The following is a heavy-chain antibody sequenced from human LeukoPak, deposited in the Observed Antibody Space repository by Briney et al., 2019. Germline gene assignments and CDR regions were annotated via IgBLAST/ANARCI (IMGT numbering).Heavy chain of an antibody. CDR1: GFTFSSYS. CDR3: ARLPAYCSSTSCYYNY. Sequence: GGSLRLSCAASGFTFSSYSMNWVRQAPGKGLEWVSYISSASGSIYYADSVKGRFTISRDNAKNSLFLQMNGLRAEDTAVYYCARLPAYCSSTSCYYNYWGQGTLVTVSS. D-gene: IGHD2-2*01. J-gene: IGHJ4*02. CDR2: ISSASGSI. V-gene: IGHV3-48*04.